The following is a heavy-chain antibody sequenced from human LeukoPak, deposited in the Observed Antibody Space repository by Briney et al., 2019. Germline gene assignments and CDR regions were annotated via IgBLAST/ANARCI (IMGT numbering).Heavy chain of an antibody. Sequence: GASVKVSCKASGGTFSSYAISWVRQAPGQGLEWMGGLSPVLATSAQKFQGRVTITADESTDTVYMELGSLTSEDTATYFCARDREISARPGGWFDPWGQGTLVTVSS. CDR3: ARDREISARPGGWFDP. J-gene: IGHJ5*02. V-gene: IGHV1-69*13. CDR1: GGTFSSYA. CDR2: LSPVLA. D-gene: IGHD6-6*01.